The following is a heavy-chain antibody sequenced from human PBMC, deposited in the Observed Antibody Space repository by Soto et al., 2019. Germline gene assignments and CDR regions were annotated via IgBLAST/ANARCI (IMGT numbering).Heavy chain of an antibody. CDR2: IYYSGST. CDR3: ARKSPSNYETNFDY. V-gene: IGHV4-31*03. CDR1: GGSISSGGYY. Sequence: QVQLQESGPGLVKPSQTLSLTCTVSGGSISSGGYYWSWIRQHPEKGLEWIGYIYYSGSTYYNPSLKSRVTLSVDTSKNQFSLKLSSVTAADTAVYYCARKSPSNYETNFDYWGQGTLVTVSS. D-gene: IGHD1-7*01. J-gene: IGHJ4*02.